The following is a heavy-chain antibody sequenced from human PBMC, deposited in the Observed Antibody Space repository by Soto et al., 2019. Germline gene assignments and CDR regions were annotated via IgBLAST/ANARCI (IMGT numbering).Heavy chain of an antibody. CDR3: VRLVPAATSFAFDY. D-gene: IGHD2-2*01. J-gene: IGHJ4*02. CDR2: IYYSGST. CDR1: SGSISTYY. V-gene: IGHV4-59*08. Sequence: SETLSLTCTVSSGSISTYYWSWVRQTPGKGLEWIGYIYYSGSTNYNPSLKSRVTISVDTSKNQFSLKLSSVTAADTAVYYCVRLVPAATSFAFDYWGQGTLVTVSS.